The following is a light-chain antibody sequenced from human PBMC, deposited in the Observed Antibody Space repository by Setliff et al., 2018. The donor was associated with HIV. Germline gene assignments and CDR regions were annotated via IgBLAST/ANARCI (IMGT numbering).Light chain of an antibody. Sequence: QSALTQPPSASGSPGQSVTISCTGTSSDVGGYNYVSWYQQHPGKAPKLMIFEVSKRPSGVPDRFSGSKSGNTASLTVSGLQAEDEADYYCTSYAGSNTYVFVTGTKGTVL. V-gene: IGLV2-8*01. CDR1: SSDVGGYNY. CDR3: TSYAGSNTYV. CDR2: EVS. J-gene: IGLJ1*01.